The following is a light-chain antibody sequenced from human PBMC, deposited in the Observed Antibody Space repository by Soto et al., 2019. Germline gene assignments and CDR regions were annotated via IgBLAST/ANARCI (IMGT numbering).Light chain of an antibody. V-gene: IGKV1-5*03. Sequence: DIQMTQSPSTLSAFVGDRVTIACRASQNISSWLAWYQQKPGKAPKILIYKASALESGVPARFSGSGSGTELSLTISSLQPDDFATYICQQYHIHSTCGPGTKVDL. CDR1: QNISSW. J-gene: IGKJ3*01. CDR3: QQYHIHST. CDR2: KAS.